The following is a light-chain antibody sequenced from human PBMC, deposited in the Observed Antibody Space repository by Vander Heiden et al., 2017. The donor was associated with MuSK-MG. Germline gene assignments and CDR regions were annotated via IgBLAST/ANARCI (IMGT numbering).Light chain of an antibody. J-gene: IGKJ2*01. Sequence: DIQVTQSPSSLSASVGDRVTITCRATQSISSYLNWYQHKPGTAPKLLVYGASTLQSGVPSRFSGSESGTDFTLTISRLHPEDFATYYCQQCYSLPYTFGQGTRVEIK. CDR3: QQCYSLPYT. V-gene: IGKV1-39*01. CDR1: QSISSY. CDR2: GAS.